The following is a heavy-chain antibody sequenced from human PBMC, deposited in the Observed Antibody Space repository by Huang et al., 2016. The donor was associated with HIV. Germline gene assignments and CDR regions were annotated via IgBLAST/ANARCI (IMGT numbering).Heavy chain of an antibody. Sequence: EVQLVESGGGLVQPGGSLRLSCAAFGFSISSSWMHWVRQAPGKGLVWVSRINSDGGSTSDADSVKGRFTISRDNAKNTLYLQMNSLRAEDTAVYYCARDPRIQSWLNFFDYWGQGTLVSVSS. J-gene: IGHJ4*02. CDR3: ARDPRIQSWLNFFDY. V-gene: IGHV3-74*01. CDR2: INSDGGST. CDR1: GFSISSSW. D-gene: IGHD3-22*01.